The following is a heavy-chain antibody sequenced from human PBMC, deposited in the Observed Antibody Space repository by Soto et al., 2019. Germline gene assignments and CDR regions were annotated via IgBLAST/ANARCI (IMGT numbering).Heavy chain of an antibody. D-gene: IGHD3-9*01. Sequence: ASEKVSGKACGYTFTSYAIHWVRQAPGQKVEWMGWINAGNGNTKYSQKFQCRVTITRDTSASTAYMELSSLRSEDTAVYYCARDLSTGYDYNWFDPWGQGTPVTVSA. CDR3: ARDLSTGYDYNWFDP. V-gene: IGHV1-3*01. J-gene: IGHJ5*02. CDR2: INAGNGNT. CDR1: GYTFTSYA.